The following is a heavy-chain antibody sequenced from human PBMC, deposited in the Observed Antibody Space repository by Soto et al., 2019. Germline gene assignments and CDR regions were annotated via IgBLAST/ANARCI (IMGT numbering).Heavy chain of an antibody. D-gene: IGHD6-13*01. V-gene: IGHV3-53*01. J-gene: IGHJ6*02. CDR1: GFTVSSNY. Sequence: PGGSLRLSCAASGFTVSSNYMSWVRQAPGKGLEWVSVIYSGGSTYYADSVKGRFTISRDNSKNTLYLQMNSLRAEDTAVYYCARDKLVSREYYYYGMDVWGQGTTVTVSS. CDR2: IYSGGST. CDR3: ARDKLVSREYYYYGMDV.